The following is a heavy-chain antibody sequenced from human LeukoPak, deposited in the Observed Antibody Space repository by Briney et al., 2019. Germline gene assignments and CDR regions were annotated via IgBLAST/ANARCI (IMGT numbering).Heavy chain of an antibody. CDR2: IMSKSDGGTT. J-gene: IGHJ3*01. D-gene: IGHD3-10*01. CDR1: GFTFSTYS. Sequence: GGSLRLSCAASGFTFSTYSMNWVRQAPGKGLEWVGRIMSKSDGGTTAYGAPVKGRFAISRDDSKNTLYLQLKGLETEDTAVYYCTTASVTMVRGVINPDAFDVWGLGTMVIVSS. V-gene: IGHV3-15*01. CDR3: TTASVTMVRGVINPDAFDV.